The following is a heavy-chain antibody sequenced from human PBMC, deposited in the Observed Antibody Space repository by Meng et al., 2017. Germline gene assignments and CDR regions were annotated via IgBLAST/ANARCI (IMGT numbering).Heavy chain of an antibody. CDR1: GFTFSDYY. J-gene: IGHJ3*02. Sequence: GGSLRLSCAASGFTFSDYYMNWVRQAPGKGLEWVSSISSSSTIYYADSVKGRFTISRDNAKNSLYLQMNSLRAEDTAVYYCARDLRLEAAAGNGPDAFDIWGQGTMVTVSS. D-gene: IGHD6-13*01. CDR2: ISSSSTI. V-gene: IGHV3-69-1*02. CDR3: ARDLRLEAAAGNGPDAFDI.